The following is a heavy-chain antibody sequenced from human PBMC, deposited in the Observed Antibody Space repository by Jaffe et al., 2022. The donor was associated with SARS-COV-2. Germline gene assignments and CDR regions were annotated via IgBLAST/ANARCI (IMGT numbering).Heavy chain of an antibody. CDR2: INHSGST. V-gene: IGHV4-34*01. CDR1: GGSFSGYY. J-gene: IGHJ6*03. D-gene: IGHD3-10*01. CDR3: ARAPGSGSYYSTYHYYYMDV. Sequence: QVQLQQWGAGLLKPSETLSLTCAVYGGSFSGYYWSWIRQPPGKGLEWIGEINHSGSTNYNPSLKSRVTISVDTSKNQFSLKLSSVTAADTAVYYCARAPGSGSYYSTYHYYYMDVWGKGTTVTVSS.